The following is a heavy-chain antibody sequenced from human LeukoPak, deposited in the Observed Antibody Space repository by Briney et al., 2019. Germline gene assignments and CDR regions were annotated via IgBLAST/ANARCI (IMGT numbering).Heavy chain of an antibody. J-gene: IGHJ4*02. CDR2: IHPNGEST. CDR1: GFDFSDYY. D-gene: IGHD3-10*01. CDR3: ARSPQYFSSGRYYFDY. Sequence: PGGSLRLSRAASGFDFSDYYMHWVRQTPGRGLEYVSSIHPNGESTYYPNSVKGRFTFSRDNSKNTLYLQMGRLRAEDTAVYYCARSPQYFSSGRYYFDYWGQGTLVTVSS. V-gene: IGHV3-64*01.